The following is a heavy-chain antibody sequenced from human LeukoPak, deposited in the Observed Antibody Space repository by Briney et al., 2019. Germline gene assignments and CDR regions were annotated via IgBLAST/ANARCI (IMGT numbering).Heavy chain of an antibody. CDR2: ISGRGGNT. Sequence: GWSLRLSCAASVFTFSSYAMSWVRQAPGKGLEWVSGISGRGGNTYYADSVTGRLTISRDNSKNTLSLQMDSVRAEDTAVYYCANHKTLVTSIDSFDIWGPGTMVTVSS. D-gene: IGHD4-23*01. CDR3: ANHKTLVTSIDSFDI. CDR1: VFTFSSYA. J-gene: IGHJ3*02. V-gene: IGHV3-23*01.